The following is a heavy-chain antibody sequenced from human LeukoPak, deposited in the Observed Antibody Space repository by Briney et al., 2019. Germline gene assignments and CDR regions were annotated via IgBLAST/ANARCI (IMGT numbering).Heavy chain of an antibody. Sequence: SETLSLTCTVSGYSISSGYYWGWIRQPPGKGLEWIGSIYHSGSTYYNPSLKSRVTISVDTSKNQFSLKLSSVTAADTAVYYCARVGENYYGGRTLDYWGQGTLVTVSS. CDR2: IYHSGST. D-gene: IGHD3-10*01. CDR1: GYSISSGYY. V-gene: IGHV4-38-2*02. CDR3: ARVGENYYGGRTLDY. J-gene: IGHJ4*02.